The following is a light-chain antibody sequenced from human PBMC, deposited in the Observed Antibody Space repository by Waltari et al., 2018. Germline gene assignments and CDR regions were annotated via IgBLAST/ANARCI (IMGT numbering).Light chain of an antibody. CDR3: CSYAGSYWL. V-gene: IGLV2-23*01. J-gene: IGLJ3*02. CDR1: SNDLGTYNL. CDR2: ADN. Sequence: QSAPTQPASVSGSPGQSISISCTGTSNDLGTYNLVSWYQHYPGKAPKLLIYADNKRPSGGSTRFSGSKLGSTASLTISGLQGDDEADYYCCSYAGSYWLFGGGTKLTVL.